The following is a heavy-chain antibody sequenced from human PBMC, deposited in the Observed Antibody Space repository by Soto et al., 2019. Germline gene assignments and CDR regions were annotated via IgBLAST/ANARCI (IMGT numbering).Heavy chain of an antibody. Sequence: EVQLLESGGGLVQPGGSLRLSCAASGFTFSSYAMRWVRQAPVKGLEWVSAIGGSGDSTYYADSVKGRFTISRDNSKNTLYLQMNSLRAEDTAVYYCARRGSGSYYDYWGQGTLVNVSS. CDR3: ARRGSGSYYDY. J-gene: IGHJ4*02. CDR2: IGGSGDST. D-gene: IGHD1-26*01. CDR1: GFTFSSYA. V-gene: IGHV3-23*01.